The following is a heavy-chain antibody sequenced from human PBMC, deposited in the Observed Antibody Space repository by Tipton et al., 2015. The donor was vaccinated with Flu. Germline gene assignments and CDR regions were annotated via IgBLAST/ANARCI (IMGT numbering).Heavy chain of an antibody. CDR2: IYYSGST. CDR3: AREGGSGYYYDVFGI. CDR1: GGSISSSSYY. Sequence: TLSLTCTVSGGSISSSSYYWGWIRQSPGKGLEWIGTIYYSGSTYNNPSLKSRVTISVDTSKNQFSLKLSSVTAADTAVYYCAREGGSGYYYDVFGIWGQGTMVTASS. V-gene: IGHV4-39*07. D-gene: IGHD3-22*01. J-gene: IGHJ3*02.